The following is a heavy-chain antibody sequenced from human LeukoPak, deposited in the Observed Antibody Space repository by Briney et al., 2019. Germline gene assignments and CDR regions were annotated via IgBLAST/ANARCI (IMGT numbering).Heavy chain of an antibody. V-gene: IGHV3-7*01. D-gene: IGHD5-12*01. CDR3: ARSWLLVAATRPTDY. CDR2: INQDASQT. Sequence: GGSLGLSCAVSGFTFSSYWMTWVRQAPGKGLEWVASINQDASQTYYVDSVKGRFTISRDNAKNSLFLQMSSLRVEDTAIYYCARSWLLVAATRPTDYWGQGTLVTVSS. CDR1: GFTFSSYW. J-gene: IGHJ4*02.